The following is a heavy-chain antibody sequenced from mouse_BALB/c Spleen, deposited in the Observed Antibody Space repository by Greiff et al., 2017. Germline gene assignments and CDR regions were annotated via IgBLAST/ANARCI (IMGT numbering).Heavy chain of an antibody. CDR2: IYPGGGYT. D-gene: IGHD1-1*01. J-gene: IGHJ1*01. CDR3: AHYYGSRSYWYFDV. V-gene: IGHV1-63*02. Sequence: QVQLKQSGAELVRPGTSVKMSCKAAGYTFTNYWIGWVKQRPGHGLEWIGDIYPGGGYTNYNEKFKGKATLTADTSSSTAYMQLSSLTSEDSAIYYCAHYYGSRSYWYFDVWGAGTTVTVSS. CDR1: GYTFTNYW.